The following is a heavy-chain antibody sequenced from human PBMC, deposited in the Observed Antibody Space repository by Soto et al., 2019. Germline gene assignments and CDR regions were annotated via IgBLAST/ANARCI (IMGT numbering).Heavy chain of an antibody. CDR1: GGTFSSYA. J-gene: IGHJ4*02. Sequence: VKVSSKSYGGTFSSYASSWVRQAPGQGLEWMGGIIPIFGTANYAQKFQGRVTITADESTSTAYMELSSLRSEDTAVYYCARVGYSSNEDYWGQGTLVTVSS. V-gene: IGHV1-69*13. CDR2: IIPIFGTA. CDR3: ARVGYSSNEDY. D-gene: IGHD6-13*01.